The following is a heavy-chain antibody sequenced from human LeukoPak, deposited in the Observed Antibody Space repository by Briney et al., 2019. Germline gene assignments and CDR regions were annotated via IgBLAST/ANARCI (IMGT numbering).Heavy chain of an antibody. Sequence: SETLSLTCTVSGGSISSYYWSWIRQPPGKGLEWIGEINHSGSTNYNPSLKSRVTISVDTSKNQFSLKLSSVTAADTAVYYCARRGADYYDSSGYYLQRRGYFDYWGQGTLVTVSS. V-gene: IGHV4-34*01. D-gene: IGHD3-22*01. CDR2: INHSGST. J-gene: IGHJ4*02. CDR3: ARRGADYYDSSGYYLQRRGYFDY. CDR1: GGSISSYY.